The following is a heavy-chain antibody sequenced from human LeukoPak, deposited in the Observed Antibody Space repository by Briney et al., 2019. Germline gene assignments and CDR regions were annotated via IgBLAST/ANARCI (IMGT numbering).Heavy chain of an antibody. Sequence: GGSLRLSCAASGFTFSSYAMHWVRQAPGKGLEWVAVISYDGSNKYYADSVKGRFTISRDNSKNTLYLQMASLRAEDMAVYYCARVGDSDAFDIWGQGTMVTVSS. CDR3: ARVGDSDAFDI. D-gene: IGHD2-21*02. CDR1: GFTFSSYA. CDR2: ISYDGSNK. J-gene: IGHJ3*02. V-gene: IGHV3-30*14.